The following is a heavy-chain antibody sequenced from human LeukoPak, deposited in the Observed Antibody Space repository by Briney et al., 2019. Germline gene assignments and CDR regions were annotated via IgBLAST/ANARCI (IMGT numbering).Heavy chain of an antibody. CDR3: ARVAYSSSSDY. J-gene: IGHJ4*02. Sequence: GGSLRLSCAASGFTFSSYSMNWVRQAPGKGLEWVSSISSGSRYMYYADSVKGRFTISRDNAKNSLYLQMNSLRAEDTAVYYCARVAYSSSSDYWGQGTLVTVSS. V-gene: IGHV3-21*01. CDR1: GFTFSSYS. D-gene: IGHD6-6*01. CDR2: ISSGSRYM.